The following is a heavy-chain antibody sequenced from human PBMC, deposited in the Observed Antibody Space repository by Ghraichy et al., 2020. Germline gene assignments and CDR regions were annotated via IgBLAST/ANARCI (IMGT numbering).Heavy chain of an antibody. J-gene: IGHJ3*02. D-gene: IGHD4-17*01. Sequence: SETLSLTCAVYGGSFSGYYWSWIRQPPGKGLEWIGEINHSGSTNYNPSLKSRVTISVDTSKNQFSLKLSSVTAADTAVYYCARGPSDPGDYGAFDIWGQGTMVTVSS. CDR1: GGSFSGYY. CDR2: INHSGST. CDR3: ARGPSDPGDYGAFDI. V-gene: IGHV4-34*01.